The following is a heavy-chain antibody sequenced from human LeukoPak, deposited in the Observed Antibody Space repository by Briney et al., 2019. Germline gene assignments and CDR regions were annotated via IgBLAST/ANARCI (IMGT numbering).Heavy chain of an antibody. J-gene: IGHJ4*02. V-gene: IGHV1-2*06. CDR2: INPNSGGT. CDR3: ASGLIAARGSY. D-gene: IGHD6-6*01. CDR1: GYTFTSYA. Sequence: ASVKVSCKASGYTFTSYAMNWVRQAPGQGLEWMGRINPNSGGTNYAQKFQGRVTMTRDTSISTAYMELSRLRSDDTAVYYCASGLIAARGSYWGQGTLVTVSS.